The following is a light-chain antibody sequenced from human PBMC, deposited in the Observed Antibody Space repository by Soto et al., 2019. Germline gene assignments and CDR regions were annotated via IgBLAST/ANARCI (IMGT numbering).Light chain of an antibody. V-gene: IGKV3-20*01. Sequence: EIVLTQSPGTLSLSPGERATFSCRASQSVNSDYLAWYQQRPGLAPRLLIYGTSNRTSGIPDRFSGSGSGTDFSLTINTLVPEDFAVYYWQRYGSSPLYAFGKGTKLEIK. CDR3: QRYGSSPLYA. CDR2: GTS. J-gene: IGKJ2*01. CDR1: QSVNSDY.